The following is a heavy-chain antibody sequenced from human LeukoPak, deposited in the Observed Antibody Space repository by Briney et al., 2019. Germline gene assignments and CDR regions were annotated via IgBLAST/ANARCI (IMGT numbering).Heavy chain of an antibody. J-gene: IGHJ4*02. V-gene: IGHV1-3*01. CDR3: AIGIAAAGTFDY. CDR1: GYTFTSYA. Sequence: ASVKVSCKASGYTFTSYAMHWVRQAPGQRLEWMGWINAGNGNTKYSQKFQGRVTITRDTSASTAYMELSSLRSEDTAVYYCAIGIAAAGTFDYWGQGTLVTVSS. D-gene: IGHD6-13*01. CDR2: INAGNGNT.